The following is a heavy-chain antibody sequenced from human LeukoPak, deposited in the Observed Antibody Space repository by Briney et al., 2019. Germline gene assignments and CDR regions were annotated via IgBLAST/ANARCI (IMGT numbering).Heavy chain of an antibody. CDR3: ARVIIVGGRSVFDN. CDR1: GFTFSIYT. CDR2: IISSSSFI. Sequence: PGGSLRLSCAASGFTFSIYTMNWVRQAPGKGLEWVSSIISSSSFIYYADSVKGRFTISRDNAKNSLSLQMDSLGAGDTAVYYCARVIIVGGRSVFDNWGQGTLVTVSS. V-gene: IGHV3-21*01. D-gene: IGHD3-3*01. J-gene: IGHJ4*02.